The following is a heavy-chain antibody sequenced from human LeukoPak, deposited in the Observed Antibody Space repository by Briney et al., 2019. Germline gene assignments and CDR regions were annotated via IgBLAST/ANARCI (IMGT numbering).Heavy chain of an antibody. V-gene: IGHV3-23*01. CDR3: ARNENSGWGYFDY. D-gene: IGHD5-12*01. CDR2: IGGSNGIT. Sequence: GGSLRLSCAASGFTFSSYAMSWVRQAPGKGLEWVSVIGGSNGITFYVGSVKGRFTISRDNSKDTLYLQMNSLRAEDTAVYYCARNENSGWGYFDYWGQGTLVTVSS. CDR1: GFTFSSYA. J-gene: IGHJ4*02.